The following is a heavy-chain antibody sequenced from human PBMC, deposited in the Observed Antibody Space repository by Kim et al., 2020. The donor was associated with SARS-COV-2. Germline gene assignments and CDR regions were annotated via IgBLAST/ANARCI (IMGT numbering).Heavy chain of an antibody. D-gene: IGHD6-13*01. CDR3: ATAAGFYFYYGMDV. CDR2: IIPIFGTA. Sequence: SVKVSCKASGGTFSSYAISWVRQAPGQGLEWMGGIIPIFGTANYAQKFPGRVTITADESTSTAYMELSSLRSEDTAVYYCATAAGFYFYYGMDVWGQGTTVTVSS. V-gene: IGHV1-69*13. J-gene: IGHJ6*02. CDR1: GGTFSSYA.